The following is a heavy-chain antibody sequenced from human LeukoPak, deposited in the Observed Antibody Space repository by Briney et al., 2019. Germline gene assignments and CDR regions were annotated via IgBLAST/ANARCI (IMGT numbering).Heavy chain of an antibody. D-gene: IGHD3-10*01. CDR2: IYTSGST. J-gene: IGHJ6*03. V-gene: IGHV4-4*07. CDR3: ARESSGIDYYYYYYMDV. CDR1: GGSISSYY. Sequence: SETLSLTCTVSGGSISSYYWSWIRQPAGKGLEWIGRIYTSGSTNYNPSLKSRVTMSVDTSKNQFSLKLSSVTAADTAVYYCARESSGIDYYYYYYMDVWGKGTTVTISS.